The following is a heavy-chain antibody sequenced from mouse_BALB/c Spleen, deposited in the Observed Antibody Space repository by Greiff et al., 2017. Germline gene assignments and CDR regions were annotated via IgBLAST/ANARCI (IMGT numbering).Heavy chain of an antibody. CDR1: GYTFTSYT. J-gene: IGHJ2*01. Sequence: QVQLQQSAAELARPGASVKMSCKASGYTFTSYTMHWVKQRPGQGLEWIGYINPSSGYTEYNQKFKDKTTLTADKSSSTAYMQLSSLTSEDSAVYYYERWDYYGSSTWGQGTTLTVSS. D-gene: IGHD1-1*01. V-gene: IGHV1-4*02. CDR2: INPSSGYT. CDR3: ERWDYYGSST.